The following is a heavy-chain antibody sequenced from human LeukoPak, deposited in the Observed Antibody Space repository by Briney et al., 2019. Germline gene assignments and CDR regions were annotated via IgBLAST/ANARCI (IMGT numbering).Heavy chain of an antibody. J-gene: IGHJ4*02. CDR1: GYTFTSYG. D-gene: IGHD5-18*01. CDR3: ARVAWGTAMVTGEPDY. CDR2: ISAYNGNT. V-gene: IGHV1-18*01. Sequence: ASVKVSCKASGYTFTSYGISWVRQAPGQGLEWMGWISAYNGNTKYAQNLQGRVTMTTDTSTSTAYMELRSLRSDDTAVCYCARVAWGTAMVTGEPDYWGQGTLVTVSS.